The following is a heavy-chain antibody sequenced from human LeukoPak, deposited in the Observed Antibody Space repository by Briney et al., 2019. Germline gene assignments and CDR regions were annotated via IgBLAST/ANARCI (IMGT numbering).Heavy chain of an antibody. CDR3: AKAGFGGQLLTFDY. CDR2: ISGSGGST. V-gene: IGHV3-23*01. CDR1: GFTFSSYA. D-gene: IGHD2-2*01. J-gene: IGHJ4*02. Sequence: GGSLRLSCAASGFTFSSYAMSWVRQAPGKGLEWVSAISGSGGSTYYADSVKGRFTISRDNSKNPLYLQMNSLRAEDTAVYYCAKAGFGGQLLTFDYWGQGTLVTVSS.